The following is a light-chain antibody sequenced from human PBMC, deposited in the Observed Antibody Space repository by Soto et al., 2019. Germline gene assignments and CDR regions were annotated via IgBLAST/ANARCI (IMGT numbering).Light chain of an antibody. Sequence: EIVLTQSPGTLSLSPGERATLSCRASQSVSSSYLAWYQQKPGQAPRLLIYGASRRATGIPDRFSGRGSGTGFLLTISRLEPEDFAVYYCQQYGGSPPWTVGQGPKVEI. CDR1: QSVSSSY. V-gene: IGKV3-20*01. CDR3: QQYGGSPPWT. J-gene: IGKJ1*01. CDR2: GAS.